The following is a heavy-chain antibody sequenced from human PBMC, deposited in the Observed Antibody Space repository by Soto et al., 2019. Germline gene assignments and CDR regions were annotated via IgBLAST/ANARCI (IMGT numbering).Heavy chain of an antibody. CDR2: ISYDGSNK. Sequence: GGSMRLSCAASGFTFSSYGRHWVRLAPSKGREWEAVISYDGSNKYYADSVKGRFTICRENSKNTPYLLMNSLRAEDTTVYYCAKPDPNYDFWNCYSYYFDNWGQGTLVTVSS. CDR3: AKPDPNYDFWNCYSYYFDN. V-gene: IGHV3-30*18. CDR1: GFTFSSYG. J-gene: IGHJ4*01. D-gene: IGHD3-3*01.